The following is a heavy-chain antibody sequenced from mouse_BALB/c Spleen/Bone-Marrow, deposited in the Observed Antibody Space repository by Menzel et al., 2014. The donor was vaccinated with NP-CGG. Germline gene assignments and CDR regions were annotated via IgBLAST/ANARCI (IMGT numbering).Heavy chain of an antibody. CDR1: GYTFTSYW. V-gene: IGHV1-5*01. J-gene: IGHJ2*01. Sequence: VRLQQSGTFLARPGASVKMSCKASGYTFTSYWMHWVKQRPGQGLEWIGTIYPGNSDTTYNQKFKGKAKLTAVTSTSTAYMELSSLTNEDSAVYYCTTLARNYFDYWGQGTTLTVSS. CDR3: TTLARNYFDY. CDR2: IYPGNSDT.